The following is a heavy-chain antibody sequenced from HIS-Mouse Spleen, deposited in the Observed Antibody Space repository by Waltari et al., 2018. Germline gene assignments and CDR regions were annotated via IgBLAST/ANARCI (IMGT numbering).Heavy chain of an antibody. CDR1: GGSISSTRYY. V-gene: IGHV4-39*07. CDR2: IYYSGST. J-gene: IGHJ2*01. CDR3: AREIPYSSSWYDWYFDL. Sequence: QLQLQESGPGLVKPPETRSLTCTSSGGSISSTRYYWGWIRQPPGKGLERIGSIYYSGSTYYNPSLKSRVTISVDTSKNQFSLKLSSVTAADTAVYYCAREIPYSSSWYDWYFDLWGRGTLVTVSS. D-gene: IGHD6-13*01.